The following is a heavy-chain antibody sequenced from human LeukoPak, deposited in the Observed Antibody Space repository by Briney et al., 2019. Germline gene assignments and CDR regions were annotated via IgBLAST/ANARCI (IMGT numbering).Heavy chain of an antibody. CDR3: ARDQKSYYDFWSGPRYNWFDP. CDR1: GGSISSYY. V-gene: IGHV4-4*07. CDR2: IYTSGST. Sequence: SETLSLTCTVSGGSISSYYWSWIRQPAGKGLEWIGRIYTSGSTNYNPSLKSRVTMSVDTSKNQFSLKLSSVTAADTAVYYCARDQKSYYDFWSGPRYNWFDPWGQGTLVTVSS. J-gene: IGHJ5*02. D-gene: IGHD3-3*01.